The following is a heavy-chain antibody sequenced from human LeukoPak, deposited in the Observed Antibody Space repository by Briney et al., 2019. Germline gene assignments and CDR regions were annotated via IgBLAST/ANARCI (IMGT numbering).Heavy chain of an antibody. D-gene: IGHD5-24*01. CDR1: DGSISIYY. CDR2: IYNSGGT. V-gene: IGHV4-59*01. J-gene: IGHJ4*02. CDR3: VRDRELTY. Sequence: SETLSLTCTVLDGSISIYYWSWIRQPPGKGLEWIGYIYNSGGTNYNPSLKSRVTISADTSKNQFSLKLTSVTAADTAMYYCVRDRELTYWGQGTLVTVSS.